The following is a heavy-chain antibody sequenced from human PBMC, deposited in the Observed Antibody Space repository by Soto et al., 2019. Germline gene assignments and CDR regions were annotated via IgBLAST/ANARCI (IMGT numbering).Heavy chain of an antibody. CDR2: ISSTTNYI. D-gene: IGHD1-26*01. CDR3: AKDIFMGAAYYYYYYGMDV. J-gene: IGHJ6*02. Sequence: PGGSLRLSCAASGFTFTRYSMNWVRQAPGKGLEWVSSISSTTNYIYYGDSMKGRFTISRDNAKNSLYLEMNSLRAEDTAVYYCAKDIFMGAAYYYYYYGMDVWGQGTTVTVSS. CDR1: GFTFTRYS. V-gene: IGHV3-21*06.